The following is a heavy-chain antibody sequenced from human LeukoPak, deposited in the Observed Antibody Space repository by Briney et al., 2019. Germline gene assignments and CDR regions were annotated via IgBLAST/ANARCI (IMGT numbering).Heavy chain of an antibody. V-gene: IGHV4-59*01. CDR2: IYYSGST. J-gene: IGHJ4*02. CDR3: ARSDYGDYIFDY. Sequence: SETLSLTCTVSGGSISSYYWSWIRQPPGKGLEWIGYIYYSGSTNYNPSLKSRVTISVDTSKNQFSLELSSVTAADAAVYYCARSDYGDYIFDYWGQGTLVTVSS. D-gene: IGHD4-17*01. CDR1: GGSISSYY.